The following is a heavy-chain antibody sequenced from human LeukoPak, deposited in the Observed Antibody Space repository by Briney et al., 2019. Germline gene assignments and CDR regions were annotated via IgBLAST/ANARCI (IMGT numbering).Heavy chain of an antibody. Sequence: SQTLSLTCSVSGGSISSGPYFWSWIRQPPGKGLEWIGYIYYSGSSNYNPSLKSRVTMSLDTSKNQFSLKLSSVTAADTAVYYCVRDAPGFFDYWGQGTLVTVSS. CDR2: IYYSGSS. V-gene: IGHV4-61*01. D-gene: IGHD1-14*01. J-gene: IGHJ4*02. CDR1: GGSISSGPYF. CDR3: VRDAPGFFDY.